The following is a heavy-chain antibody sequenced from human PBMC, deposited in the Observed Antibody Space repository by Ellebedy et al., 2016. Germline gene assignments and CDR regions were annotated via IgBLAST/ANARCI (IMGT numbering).Heavy chain of an antibody. J-gene: IGHJ4*02. D-gene: IGHD6-13*01. CDR1: GFTFSDYY. CDR2: ISSSSSYT. V-gene: IGHV3-11*05. CDR3: ARVPYDSSSCPDY. Sequence: GESLKISCAASGFTFSDYYMSWIRQAPGKGLEWVSYISSSSSYTNYADSVKGRFTISRDNAKNSLYLQMNSLRAEDTAVYYCARVPYDSSSCPDYWGQGTLVTVSS.